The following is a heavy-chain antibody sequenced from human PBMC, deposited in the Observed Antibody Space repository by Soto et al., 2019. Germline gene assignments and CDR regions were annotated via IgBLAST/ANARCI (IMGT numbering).Heavy chain of an antibody. J-gene: IGHJ6*02. D-gene: IGHD6-6*01. CDR1: GFTFSSYE. Sequence: GGSLRLSCAASGFTFSSYEMNWVRQAPGKGLEWVSYISSSGSTIYYADSVKGRFTISRDNAKNSLYLQMNSLRAEDTAVYYCARDRSSSSGLDNYYYYGMDVWGQGTTVT. CDR2: ISSSGSTI. CDR3: ARDRSSSSGLDNYYYYGMDV. V-gene: IGHV3-48*03.